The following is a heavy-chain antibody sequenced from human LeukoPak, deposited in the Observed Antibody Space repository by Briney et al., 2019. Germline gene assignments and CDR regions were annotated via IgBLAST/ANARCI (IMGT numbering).Heavy chain of an antibody. V-gene: IGHV1-2*02. Sequence: GASVKVSCKASGYTFTGYYMHWVRQAPGQGLEWMGWINPNSGGTNYAQKFQGRVTMTRDTSISTAYMELRSLRSDDTAVYYCARDLEWFGENLPPLDYWGQGTLVTVSS. CDR1: GYTFTGYY. CDR3: ARDLEWFGENLPPLDY. D-gene: IGHD3-10*01. J-gene: IGHJ4*02. CDR2: INPNSGGT.